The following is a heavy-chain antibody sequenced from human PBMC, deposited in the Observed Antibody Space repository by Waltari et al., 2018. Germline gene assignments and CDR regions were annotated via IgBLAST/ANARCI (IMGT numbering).Heavy chain of an antibody. CDR2: FDPEDGET. V-gene: IGHV1-24*01. D-gene: IGHD6-19*01. CDR1: GITPPELT. Sequence: QVQPVPSGAEVKKPGAPVKGSWKVFGITPPELTLHRVAQAPGKGLEWMGGFDPEDGETIYAQKFQGRVTMTEDTSTDTAYMELSSLRSEDTAVYYCATNRYSSGWYLDYWGQGTLVTVSS. J-gene: IGHJ4*02. CDR3: ATNRYSSGWYLDY.